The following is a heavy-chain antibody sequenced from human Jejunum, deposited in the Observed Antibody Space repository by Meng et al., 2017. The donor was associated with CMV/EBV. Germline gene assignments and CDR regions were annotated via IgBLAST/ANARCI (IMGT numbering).Heavy chain of an antibody. CDR3: ARQPGSLAY. Sequence: VQLVDSGGGVAKPGGSLRLSLAAFGFTLNNNDIHYGMHWVRQAPDKGLEWVALLRYDGINKFYADSVKGRFSISRDTSKNTLYLQMNSLRAADTAVYYCARQPGSLAYWGQGTLVTASS. CDR1: GFTLNNNDIHYG. J-gene: IGHJ4*02. D-gene: IGHD5-18*01. CDR2: LRYDGINK. V-gene: IGHV3-30*02.